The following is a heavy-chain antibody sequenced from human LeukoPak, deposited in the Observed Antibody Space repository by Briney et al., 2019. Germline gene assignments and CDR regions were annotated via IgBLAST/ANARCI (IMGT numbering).Heavy chain of an antibody. CDR2: INHSGST. V-gene: IGHV4-34*01. CDR1: GGSFSDYY. D-gene: IGHD4-11*01. Sequence: SETLSLTCAVYGGSFSDYYWSWIRQTPGKGLEWIGEINHSGSTNYNPSPKSRVTISVDTSKNQFSLKLNSVTAADTAVYYCARGDGGATVSNYYYYYMDVWGKGTTVTVSS. J-gene: IGHJ6*03. CDR3: ARGDGGATVSNYYYYYMDV.